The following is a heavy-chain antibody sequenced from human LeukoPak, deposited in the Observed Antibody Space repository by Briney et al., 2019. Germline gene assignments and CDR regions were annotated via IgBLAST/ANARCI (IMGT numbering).Heavy chain of an antibody. J-gene: IGHJ4*02. D-gene: IGHD3-10*01. CDR3: AKDSMVRGVPVYFDY. CDR2: ISGSGGST. V-gene: IGHV3-23*01. CDR1: GFTYSSYG. Sequence: GGSLRLSCAASGFTYSSYGMSWVRQAPGKGPEWVSAISGSGGSTYYADSVKGRFTISRDNAENSLYLQMNSLRAEDTALYYCAKDSMVRGVPVYFDYWGQGTLVTVSS.